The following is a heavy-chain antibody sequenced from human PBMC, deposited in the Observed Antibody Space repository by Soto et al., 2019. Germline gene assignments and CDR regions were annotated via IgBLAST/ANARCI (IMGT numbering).Heavy chain of an antibody. J-gene: IGHJ6*02. D-gene: IGHD2-8*02. Sequence: RGSLTPSCAASRLTFYTYGMHWVRQVPGKGLQWVAIIWYDGGTKYYADSVRGRFTVSRDNSKNTLYLQMNSLRDEDTAVYYCARIDCTGNNCKPYYHYVMDFWGHGTTVTVSS. V-gene: IGHV3-33*01. CDR2: IWYDGGTK. CDR3: ARIDCTGNNCKPYYHYVMDF. CDR1: RLTFYTYG.